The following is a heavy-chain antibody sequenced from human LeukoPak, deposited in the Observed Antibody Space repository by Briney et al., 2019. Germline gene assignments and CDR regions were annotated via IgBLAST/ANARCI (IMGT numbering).Heavy chain of an antibody. J-gene: IGHJ6*02. Sequence: SVKVSCKASGGTFSSYAISWMRQAPGQGLEWMGRIIPILGIANYAQKFQGRVTITADKSTSTAYMELSSLRSEDTAVYYCASGGYSYGYYYYGMDVWGQGTTVTVSS. CDR1: GGTFSSYA. V-gene: IGHV1-69*04. CDR2: IIPILGIA. D-gene: IGHD5-18*01. CDR3: ASGGYSYGYYYYGMDV.